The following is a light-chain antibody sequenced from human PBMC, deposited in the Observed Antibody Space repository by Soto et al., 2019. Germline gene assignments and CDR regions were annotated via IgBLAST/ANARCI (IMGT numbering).Light chain of an antibody. CDR3: QQYNSYSPWT. Sequence: EIQLNQSPSFLSASVGDRVTITCRASQGISNYLAWYQQKPGKAPNLLIYKASSLESGVPSRFSGSGSGTEFTLTISSLQPDDFATYYCQQYNSYSPWTFCQVTNVAIK. J-gene: IGKJ1*01. CDR2: KAS. CDR1: QGISNY. V-gene: IGKV1-5*03.